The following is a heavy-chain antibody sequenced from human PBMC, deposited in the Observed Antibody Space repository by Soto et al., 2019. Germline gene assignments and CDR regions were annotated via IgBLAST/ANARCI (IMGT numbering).Heavy chain of an antibody. V-gene: IGHV3-23*01. D-gene: IGHD3-16*01. CDR3: AKGRGVSGSLTPLVDF. J-gene: IGHJ4*02. CDR1: GFTFNNYA. CDR2: ISGGGDTT. Sequence: EVQRLESGGVLVQPGGSLRLSCAASGFTFNNYAMTWVRQAPGKVLEWVSAISGGGDTTSDAASVKGRCTVSRDGSKNTLYLQMSSLRAEDKALYYCAKGRGVSGSLTPLVDFWGQGNLVTVSS.